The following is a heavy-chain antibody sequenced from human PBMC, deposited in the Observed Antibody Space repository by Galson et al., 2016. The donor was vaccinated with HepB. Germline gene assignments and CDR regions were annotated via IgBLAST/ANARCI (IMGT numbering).Heavy chain of an antibody. D-gene: IGHD6-19*01. Sequence: SLRLSCAASGFTFRRYCMSWVRQAPGKGLEWVANIYQDGSEKYSVDSVKGRFTISRDNAKNSLYLQMSSLRVEDAGVYYYARRLDTQRRIAGWGWGMDVWGQGTTVTVS. CDR3: ARRLDTQRRIAGWGWGMDV. V-gene: IGHV3-7*01. J-gene: IGHJ6*02. CDR1: GFTFRRYC. CDR2: IYQDGSEK.